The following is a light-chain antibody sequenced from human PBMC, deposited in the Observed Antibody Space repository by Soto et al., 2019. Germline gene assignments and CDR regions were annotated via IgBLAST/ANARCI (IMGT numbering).Light chain of an antibody. CDR2: AAS. Sequence: DIQMTQSPSSLSASLGDRVTITCRASQSISSWLAWYQQKPGKAPNLLVYAASSLQSGVPSRFTGSGSGTDFTLTISSLQPEDFATYFCQQSYTTPITFGQGTRLEIK. V-gene: IGKV1-39*01. CDR3: QQSYTTPIT. CDR1: QSISSW. J-gene: IGKJ5*01.